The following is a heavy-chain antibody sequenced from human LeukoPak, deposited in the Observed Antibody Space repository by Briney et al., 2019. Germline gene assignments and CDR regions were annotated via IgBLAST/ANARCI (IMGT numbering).Heavy chain of an antibody. J-gene: IGHJ4*02. D-gene: IGHD5-12*01. Sequence: SETLSLTCTVSGGSISSSSYYWGWIRQPPGKGLEWIGYIYCSGSTNYNPSLKSRVTISVDTSKNQFSLKLSSVTAADTAVYYCARVSGYDWESFYDYWGQGTLVTVSS. CDR2: IYCSGST. CDR3: ARVSGYDWESFYDY. V-gene: IGHV4-61*05. CDR1: GGSISSSSYY.